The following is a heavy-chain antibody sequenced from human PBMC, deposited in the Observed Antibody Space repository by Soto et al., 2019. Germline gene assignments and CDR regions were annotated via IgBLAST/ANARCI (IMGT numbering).Heavy chain of an antibody. CDR1: GGSISSSSYY. Sequence: PSETLSLTCTVSGGSISSSSYYWGWIRQPPGKGLEWIGSIYYSGSTYYNPSLKSRVTISVDTSKNQFSLKLSSVTAADTAVYYCARRWPVDAVAGTWRFDPWGQGTLVTVSS. V-gene: IGHV4-39*01. J-gene: IGHJ5*02. CDR3: ARRWPVDAVAGTWRFDP. D-gene: IGHD6-19*01. CDR2: IYYSGST.